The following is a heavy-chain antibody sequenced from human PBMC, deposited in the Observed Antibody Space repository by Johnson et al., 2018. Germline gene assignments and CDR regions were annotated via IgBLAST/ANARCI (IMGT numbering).Heavy chain of an antibody. CDR1: GFAFRNYG. Sequence: QVQLVQSGGGVVQPGRSLRLSCAASGFAFRNYGMHWVRQAPGKGLEWVAVISFDARDKYYADSVKGRFTISRNNSKNALYLQMNSLRAEDTAVYYCAKDTGMAPTPYYCYYMDVWGQGTTVTVSS. CDR3: AKDTGMAPTPYYCYYMDV. V-gene: IGHV3-30*18. J-gene: IGHJ6*03. D-gene: IGHD5-18*01. CDR2: ISFDARDK.